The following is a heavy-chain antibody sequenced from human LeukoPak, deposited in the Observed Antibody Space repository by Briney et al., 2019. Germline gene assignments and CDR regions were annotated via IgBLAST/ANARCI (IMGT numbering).Heavy chain of an antibody. CDR3: ARQDGAVAGWFDP. CDR1: RLTFSSYE. D-gene: IGHD6-19*01. Sequence: GGSLRLSCVASRLTFSSYEMNWVRQAPGKGLEWMGIIYPGDSDTKYSPSFQGQVTISADKSISTAYLQWSSLKASDTAMYYCARQDGAVAGWFDPWGQGTLVTVSS. CDR2: IYPGDSDT. J-gene: IGHJ5*02. V-gene: IGHV5-51*01.